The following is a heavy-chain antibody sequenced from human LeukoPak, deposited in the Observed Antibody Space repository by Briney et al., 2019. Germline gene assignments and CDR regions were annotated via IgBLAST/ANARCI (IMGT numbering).Heavy chain of an antibody. J-gene: IGHJ5*02. CDR2: ISGSGGST. Sequence: PGGSLRLSCAASGFTFSSYAMSWVRQAPGKGLEWVSAISGSGGSTYYADSVKGRFTISRDNSKNTLYLQMNSLRAEDTAVYYCAKGDCSSTSCYSNLFDPWGQGTLVTVSS. CDR1: GFTFSSYA. CDR3: AKGDCSSTSCYSNLFDP. D-gene: IGHD2-2*01. V-gene: IGHV3-23*01.